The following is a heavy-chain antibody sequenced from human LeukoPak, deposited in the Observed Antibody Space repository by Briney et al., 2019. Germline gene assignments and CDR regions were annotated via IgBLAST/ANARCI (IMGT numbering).Heavy chain of an antibody. V-gene: IGHV3-23*01. D-gene: IGHD3-10*01. Sequence: GGSLRLSCAASGFTLGNYAMSWVRQAPGKGLEWVSAIGGNGYNTYYADSVKGRFTISSESSRNTLYLQMHSLRAEDTAVYYCAKGVRLWFAFYFDYWGQGTLVTVSS. CDR2: IGGNGYNT. J-gene: IGHJ4*02. CDR1: GFTLGNYA. CDR3: AKGVRLWFAFYFDY.